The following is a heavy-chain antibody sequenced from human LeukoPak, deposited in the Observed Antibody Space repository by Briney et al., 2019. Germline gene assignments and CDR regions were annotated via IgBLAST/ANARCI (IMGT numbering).Heavy chain of an antibody. D-gene: IGHD3-10*01. CDR1: GDSISSNY. V-gene: IGHV4-4*07. Sequence: SETLSLTCTASGDSISSNYWSWIRQPAGKGLEWIGRIYTSGYTNYNPSLKSRVAMSLDTSKKQFSLQLSSLTDADTAVYYCARGYYYGSGSPQFGYWGQGTLVNVFS. CDR2: IYTSGYT. J-gene: IGHJ4*02. CDR3: ARGYYYGSGSPQFGY.